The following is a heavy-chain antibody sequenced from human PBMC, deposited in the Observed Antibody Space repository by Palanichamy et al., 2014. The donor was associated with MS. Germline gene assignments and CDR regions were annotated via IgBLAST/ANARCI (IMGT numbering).Heavy chain of an antibody. CDR3: AREGSSGAGLDY. J-gene: IGHJ4*02. CDR1: GFTFSSYG. V-gene: IGHV3-33*01. D-gene: IGHD6-19*01. CDR2: IWYDGSNK. Sequence: QVQLVESGGGVVQPGRSLRLSCAASGFTFSSYGMHWVRQAPGKGLEWVAVIWYDGSNKYYAGSVKGRFTISRDNSKNTLYLQMNSLRAEDTAVYYCAREGSSGAGLDYWGQGTLVTVSS.